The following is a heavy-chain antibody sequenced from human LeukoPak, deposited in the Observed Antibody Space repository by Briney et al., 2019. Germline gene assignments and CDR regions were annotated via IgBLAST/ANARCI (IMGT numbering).Heavy chain of an antibody. J-gene: IGHJ4*02. V-gene: IGHV4-34*01. CDR1: GGSLSGYY. Sequence: SETLSLTCAVYGGSLSGYYWSWIRQPPGKGLEWIGEINHSGSTNYNPSLKSRVTISVDTSKNQFSLKLSSVTAADTAVYYCARGGIAVAGRDFDYWGQGTLVTVSS. CDR3: ARGGIAVAGRDFDY. CDR2: INHSGST. D-gene: IGHD6-19*01.